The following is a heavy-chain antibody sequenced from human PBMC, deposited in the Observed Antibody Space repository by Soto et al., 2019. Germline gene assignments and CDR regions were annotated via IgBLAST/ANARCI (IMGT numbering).Heavy chain of an antibody. V-gene: IGHV1-69*02. J-gene: IGHJ4*02. D-gene: IGHD2-2*01. Sequence: QVQLVQSGAEVKKPGSSVKVSCKASGGTFSSYTISWVRQAPGQGLEWMGRIIPILGIANYAQKFQGRVTITADKSTSTAYMELCSLRSEDTAVYYCARAGVVPAAALDYWGQGTLVTVSS. CDR1: GGTFSSYT. CDR3: ARAGVVPAAALDY. CDR2: IIPILGIA.